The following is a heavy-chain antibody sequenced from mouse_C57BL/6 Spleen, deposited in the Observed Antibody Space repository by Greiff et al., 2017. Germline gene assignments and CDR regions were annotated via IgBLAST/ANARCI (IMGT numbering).Heavy chain of an antibody. Sequence: VQLQQPGAELVKPGASVKLSCKASGYTFTSYWMHWVKQRPGQGLEWIGMIHPNSGSTNYNEKFKSKATLTVDKSSSTAYMQLSSLTSEDSAVYYCARRGMINYYAMDYWGQGTSVTVSS. V-gene: IGHV1-64*01. CDR1: GYTFTSYW. CDR2: IHPNSGST. J-gene: IGHJ4*01. D-gene: IGHD2-4*01. CDR3: ARRGMINYYAMDY.